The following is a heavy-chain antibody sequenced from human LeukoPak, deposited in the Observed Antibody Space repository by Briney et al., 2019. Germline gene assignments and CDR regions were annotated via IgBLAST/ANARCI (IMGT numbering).Heavy chain of an antibody. CDR3: APATMTFDY. CDR1: GYSFIDHY. V-gene: IGHV1-2*02. Sequence: ASVKVSCKASGYSFIDHYMHWVRQAPGQGLEWMGWINPKSGGTNYAQKFQDRVTMTTDTSISTAYMELSRLTSDDTAVYYCAPATMTFDYWGQGTLVTVSS. J-gene: IGHJ4*02. D-gene: IGHD5-24*01. CDR2: INPKSGGT.